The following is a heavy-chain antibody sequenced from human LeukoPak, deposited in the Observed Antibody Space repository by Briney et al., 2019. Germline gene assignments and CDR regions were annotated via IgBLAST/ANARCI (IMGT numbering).Heavy chain of an antibody. Sequence: SETLSLTCTVSSGSISSYYWSWIRQPPGKGLEWIGYIYYSGSTNYNPSLKSRVTISVDTSKNQFSLKLSSVTAADTAVYYCARAPLSYYYDSSGYPSLGYFDLWGRGTLVTVSS. CDR3: ARAPLSYYYDSSGYPSLGYFDL. CDR2: IYYSGST. V-gene: IGHV4-59*01. CDR1: SGSISSYY. J-gene: IGHJ2*01. D-gene: IGHD3-22*01.